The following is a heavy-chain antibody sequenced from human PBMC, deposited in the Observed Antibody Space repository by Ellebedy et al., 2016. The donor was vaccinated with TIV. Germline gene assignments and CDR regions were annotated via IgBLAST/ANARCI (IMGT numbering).Heavy chain of an antibody. CDR3: ARGNFHGSGSYWYYLEY. CDR2: IIAFSGTS. Sequence: AASVKVSCKASGGTLSIYAISWVRQAPGQGLEWMGGIIAFSGTSNYAQKFQGRVTITADESTSTVYMELSSLRPEDTAVYYCARGNFHGSGSYWYYLEYWGQGSLVTVSS. D-gene: IGHD3-10*01. CDR1: GGTLSIYA. J-gene: IGHJ4*02. V-gene: IGHV1-69*13.